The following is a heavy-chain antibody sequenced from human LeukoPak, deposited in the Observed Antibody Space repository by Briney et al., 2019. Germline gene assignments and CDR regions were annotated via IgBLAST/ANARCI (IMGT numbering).Heavy chain of an antibody. Sequence: GGSLRLSCAASGFTFSSYWMNWARQAPGKGLEWVASIKQDGNEKYYVGSVRGRFTISRDNAKNSLYLQMNSLRAEDTAVYYCARDLDYGSGRSLGAFDIWGQGTMVTVSS. D-gene: IGHD3-10*01. J-gene: IGHJ3*02. CDR3: ARDLDYGSGRSLGAFDI. CDR1: GFTFSSYW. CDR2: IKQDGNEK. V-gene: IGHV3-7*03.